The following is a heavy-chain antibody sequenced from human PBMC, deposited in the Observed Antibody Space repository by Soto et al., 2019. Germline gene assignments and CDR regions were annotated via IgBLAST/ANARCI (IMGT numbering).Heavy chain of an antibody. J-gene: IGHJ4*02. Sequence: SETLSLTCAVYGGSFINNYWTWFRQPPGKGLEWIGEISPSGTTKYIPSLKSRGTISVDTSRKQFFLKVTSVSAADTAVYYCATSLWFGTQPEIWGPGTLVTVSS. CDR2: ISPSGTT. V-gene: IGHV4-34*01. CDR3: ATSLWFGTQPEI. CDR1: GGSFINNY. D-gene: IGHD3-10*01.